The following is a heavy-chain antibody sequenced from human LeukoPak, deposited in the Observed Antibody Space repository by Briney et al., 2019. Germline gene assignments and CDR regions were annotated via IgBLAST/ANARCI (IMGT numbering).Heavy chain of an antibody. CDR1: GFTFSSYS. Sequence: GGSLRLSCAASGFTFSSYSMNWVRQAPGKGLEWVSSISSSSSYIYYADSVKGRFTISRDNAKNSLYLQMNSLRAEDTAVYYCAREDDYGDYPTFDYWGQGTLVTVSS. CDR2: ISSSSSYI. CDR3: AREDDYGDYPTFDY. D-gene: IGHD4-17*01. V-gene: IGHV3-21*01. J-gene: IGHJ4*02.